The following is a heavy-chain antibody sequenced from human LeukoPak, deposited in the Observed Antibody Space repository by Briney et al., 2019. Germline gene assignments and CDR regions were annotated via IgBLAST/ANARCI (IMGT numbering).Heavy chain of an antibody. CDR2: INHSGST. CDR3: AAVAYRGGDCYSMEY. CDR1: GGSFSGYY. V-gene: IGHV4-34*01. Sequence: PSETLSLTCAVSGGSFSGYYWSWIRQPPGKGLEWIGEINHSGSTNYNPSLKSRVTISVDTSKNQFSLKLSSVAAADTAVYYWAAVAYRGGDCYSMEYSGEGTLVTVSS. J-gene: IGHJ4*02. D-gene: IGHD2-21*02.